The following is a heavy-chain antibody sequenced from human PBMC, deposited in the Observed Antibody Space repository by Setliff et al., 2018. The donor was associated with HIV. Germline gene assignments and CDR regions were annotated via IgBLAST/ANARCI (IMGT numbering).Heavy chain of an antibody. V-gene: IGHV1-69*13. J-gene: IGHJ6*04. Sequence: SVKVSCKTSGGTFSSFVITWVRQAPGQGLEWMGGIIPMYDTRNYAQKFQGRVTFTADASTSTVYMELSSLRSEDTAVYYCARDSRDIVVVIAPEPEPYYYYGMDVWGEGTTVTVSS. CDR3: ARDSRDIVVVIAPEPEPYYYYGMDV. CDR2: IIPMYDTR. CDR1: GGTFSSFV. D-gene: IGHD2-15*01.